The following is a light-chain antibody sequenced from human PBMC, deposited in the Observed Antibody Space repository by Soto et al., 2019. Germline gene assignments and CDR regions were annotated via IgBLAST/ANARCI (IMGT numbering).Light chain of an antibody. J-gene: IGKJ4*02. CDR2: DAS. CDR3: QQRSYWLT. V-gene: IGKV3-11*01. CDR1: QSISTY. Sequence: IALTPSPPTLSLSPRARATRCCRASQSISTYLAWYQHKPGQAPRLLIYDASNRATGIPARFSGSGSGTDFTLTISSLEPEDFAVYYCQQRSYWLTFGGGTKVDIK.